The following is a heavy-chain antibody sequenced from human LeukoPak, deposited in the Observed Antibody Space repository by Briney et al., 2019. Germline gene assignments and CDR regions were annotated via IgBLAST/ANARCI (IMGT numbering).Heavy chain of an antibody. CDR3: AKDARRSSGWYFFDH. D-gene: IGHD6-19*01. CDR2: ISDSGDRT. CDR1: GFAFSSQD. Sequence: PGGSLRLSCAASGFAFSSQDMGWVRQAPGKGLEWVSAISDSGDRTYYVDSVKGRFTISRDNSKNTLYLQMISLRADDTAVYYCAKDARRSSGWYFFDHWGQGTLVTVSS. J-gene: IGHJ4*02. V-gene: IGHV3-23*01.